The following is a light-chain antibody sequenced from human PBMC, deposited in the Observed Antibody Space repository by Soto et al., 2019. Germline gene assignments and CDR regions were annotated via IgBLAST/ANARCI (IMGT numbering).Light chain of an antibody. J-gene: IGKJ1*01. CDR3: LQHNSYPQP. CDR1: QGIRDA. CDR2: AAS. V-gene: IGKV1-17*01. Sequence: DIQMTQSPSSLSASVGDRVTITCRASQGIRDALGWYQQKPGKAPKRLIYAASSLQSGVPSRFSGSGSGTEFNLTISSLQPEDFATYYCLQHNSYPQPFGQGTKVEIK.